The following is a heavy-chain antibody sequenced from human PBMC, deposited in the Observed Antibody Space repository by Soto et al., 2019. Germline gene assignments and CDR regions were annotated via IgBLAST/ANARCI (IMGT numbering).Heavy chain of an antibody. D-gene: IGHD6-6*01. CDR2: ISYDGSNK. J-gene: IGHJ6*03. Sequence: GGSLRLSCAASGFTFSSYGMHWVRQAPGKGLEWVAVISYDGSNKYYADSVKGRFTISRDNSKNTLYLQMNSLRAEDTAVYYCARPRSSAPPRVGYYYYYMDVWGKGTKVTVSS. CDR3: ARPRSSAPPRVGYYYYYMDV. V-gene: IGHV3-30*03. CDR1: GFTFSSYG.